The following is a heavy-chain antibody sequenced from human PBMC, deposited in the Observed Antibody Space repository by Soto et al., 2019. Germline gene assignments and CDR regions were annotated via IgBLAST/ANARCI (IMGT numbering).Heavy chain of an antibody. CDR3: ATHDYYDSGTYY. J-gene: IGHJ4*02. V-gene: IGHV4-30-2*03. D-gene: IGHD3-10*01. CDR1: GGSIRSGGYS. Sequence: SQTLPLTGAVSGGSIRSGGYSWRWIRQPPGKGLEWIGSIYYRGSTYYNPSLQSRVTISVDTSKNQFSLKLSSVTAADTAVYYCATHDYYDSGTYYWGQGTLVTVSS. CDR2: IYYRGST.